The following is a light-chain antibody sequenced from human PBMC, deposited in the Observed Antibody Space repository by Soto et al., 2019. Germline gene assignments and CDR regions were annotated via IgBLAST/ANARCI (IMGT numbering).Light chain of an antibody. Sequence: DIQMTQSPSTVSASVGDRVTITCRASQSISSWLAWYQQKPGKAPNLLIYKASSLESGVPSRFSASGSGTEFTLTISSLQPDDFATYYCQQYNIYPWTFGQGTKVEIK. J-gene: IGKJ1*01. CDR2: KAS. V-gene: IGKV1-5*03. CDR1: QSISSW. CDR3: QQYNIYPWT.